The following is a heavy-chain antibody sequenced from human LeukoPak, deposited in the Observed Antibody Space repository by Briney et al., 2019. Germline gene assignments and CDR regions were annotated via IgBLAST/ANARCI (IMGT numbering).Heavy chain of an antibody. J-gene: IGHJ4*02. D-gene: IGHD4-11*01. CDR1: GFTFSDYY. Sequence: GSLRLSCAASGFTFSDYYMTWIRQAPGKGLEWVSYISSTGVYTNYADSVKGRFTISRDNANNSLYLHMNSLRAEDTAVYYCASFRDYSNCNWGQGTLVTVSS. CDR2: ISSTGVYT. V-gene: IGHV3-11*06. CDR3: ASFRDYSNCN.